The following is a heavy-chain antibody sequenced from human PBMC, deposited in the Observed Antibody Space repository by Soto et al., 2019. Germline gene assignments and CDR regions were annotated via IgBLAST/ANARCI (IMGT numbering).Heavy chain of an antibody. CDR2: INPTSGDT. J-gene: IGHJ4*02. CDR3: ASDPPYCTSTSCYVDY. CDR1: GYTFTAYS. D-gene: IGHD2-2*01. V-gene: IGHV1-2*02. Sequence: QVQLVQSGAEVKKPGASVKVSCKASGYTFTAYSMHWVRQAPGQGLAWMGRINPTSGDTHYAQKFQGRVTMTRDTPISTAYMELSRLRSDDTAVYYCASDPPYCTSTSCYVDYWGRVSLVAVSS.